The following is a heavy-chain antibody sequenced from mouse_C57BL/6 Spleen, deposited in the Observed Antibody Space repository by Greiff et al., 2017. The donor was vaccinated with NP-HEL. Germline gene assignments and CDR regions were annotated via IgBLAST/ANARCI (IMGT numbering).Heavy chain of an antibody. Sequence: DVQLVESGGGLVKPGGSLKLSCAASGFTFSDYGMHWVRQAPEKGLEWVAYISSGSSTIYYADTVKGRFTISRDNAKNTLFLQMTSLRSEDTAMYYCATDSSGPAADWGQGTLVTVSA. D-gene: IGHD3-2*02. CDR1: GFTFSDYG. J-gene: IGHJ3*01. V-gene: IGHV5-17*01. CDR2: ISSGSSTI. CDR3: ATDSSGPAAD.